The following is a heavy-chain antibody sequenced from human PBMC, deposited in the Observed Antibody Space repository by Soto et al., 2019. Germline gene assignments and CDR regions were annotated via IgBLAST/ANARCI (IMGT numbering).Heavy chain of an antibody. CDR3: ARDDHTGYSSGRTRGDYSYGMDV. D-gene: IGHD6-19*01. J-gene: IGHJ6*02. V-gene: IGHV3-48*02. CDR2: ISSSSSTI. CDR1: GFTFSSYS. Sequence: EVQLVESGGGLVQPGGSLRLSCAASGFTFSSYSMNWVRQAPGKGLEWVSYISSSSSTIYYADSVKGRFTISRDNAKNSLYLQMNSLRDEVTALYHCARDDHTGYSSGRTRGDYSYGMDVWGQGTTVTVSS.